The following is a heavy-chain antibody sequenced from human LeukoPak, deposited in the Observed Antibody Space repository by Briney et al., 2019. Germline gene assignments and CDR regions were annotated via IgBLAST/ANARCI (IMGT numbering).Heavy chain of an antibody. D-gene: IGHD6-19*01. CDR3: ARGYSSGWHDAFDI. J-gene: IGHJ3*02. CDR1: GGTFSNYA. Sequence: ASVKVSCKASGGTFSNYAISWVRQAPGQGLEWMGWINPNSGGTNYAQKFQDRVTMTRDTSISTAYMELSRLRFDDTAIYYCARGYSSGWHDAFDIWGQGTMVTVSS. CDR2: INPNSGGT. V-gene: IGHV1-2*02.